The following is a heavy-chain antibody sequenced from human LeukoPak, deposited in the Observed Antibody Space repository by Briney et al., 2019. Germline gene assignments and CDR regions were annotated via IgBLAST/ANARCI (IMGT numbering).Heavy chain of an antibody. CDR3: ARGWIQLWQAFDI. D-gene: IGHD5-18*01. V-gene: IGHV3-23*01. CDR1: GFIFSSYS. J-gene: IGHJ3*02. Sequence: PGGSLRLSCAASGFIFSSYSMSWVRQAPGKGLEWVSVITGSGGNTYYADSVKGRFTISKDNSKNTVYLQMSSLRAEDTAVYYCARGWIQLWQAFDIWGQGTMVTVSS. CDR2: ITGSGGNT.